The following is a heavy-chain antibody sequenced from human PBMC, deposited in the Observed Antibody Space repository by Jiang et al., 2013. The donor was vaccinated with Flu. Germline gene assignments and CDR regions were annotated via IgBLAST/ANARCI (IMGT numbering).Heavy chain of an antibody. J-gene: IGHJ4*02. CDR2: IYYSGST. Sequence: SGSGLVKPSETLSLTCTVSGGSISSYYWSWIRQPPGKGLEWIGYIYYSGSTNYNPSLKSRVTISVDTSKNQFSLKLSSVTAADTAVYYCARGVVGGGGYDFGVDYWGQGTLVTVSS. D-gene: IGHD5-12*01. V-gene: IGHV4-59*01. CDR1: GGSISSYY. CDR3: ARGVVGGGGYDFGVDY.